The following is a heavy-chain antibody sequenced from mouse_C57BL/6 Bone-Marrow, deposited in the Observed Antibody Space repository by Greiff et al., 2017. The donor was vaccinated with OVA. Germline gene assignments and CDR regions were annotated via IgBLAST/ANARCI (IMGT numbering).Heavy chain of an antibody. CDR3: ARQDLWLRRHYAMDY. D-gene: IGHD2-2*01. V-gene: IGHV3-6*01. CDR1: GYSITSGYY. J-gene: IGHJ4*01. Sequence: DVQLQESGPGLVKPSQSLSLTCSVTGYSITSGYYWNWIRQFPGNKLEWMGYISYDGSNNYNPSLKNRISITRDTSKNQFFLKLNSVTTEDTATYYCARQDLWLRRHYAMDYWGQGTSVTVSS. CDR2: ISYDGSN.